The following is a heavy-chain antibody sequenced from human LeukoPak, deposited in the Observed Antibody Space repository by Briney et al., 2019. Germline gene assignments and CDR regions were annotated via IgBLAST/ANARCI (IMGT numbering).Heavy chain of an antibody. D-gene: IGHD3-3*01. V-gene: IGHV4-30-4*08. Sequence: PSETLSLTCTVSGGSISSGDYYWSWIRQPPGKGLEWLGYIYYSGSTYYNPSLKRRLTISVDTSKNQFSLKLSSVTAADTAVYYCARLLGDFWSGSYYYMDVWGKGTTVTVSS. J-gene: IGHJ6*03. CDR2: IYYSGST. CDR3: ARLLGDFWSGSYYYMDV. CDR1: GGSISSGDYY.